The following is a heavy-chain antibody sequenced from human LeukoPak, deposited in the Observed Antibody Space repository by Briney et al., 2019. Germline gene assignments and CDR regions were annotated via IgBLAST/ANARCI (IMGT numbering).Heavy chain of an antibody. Sequence: GGSLRVSCAASGFTFSSFAMHWVGQAPVTGLAWVTVISYDGSNKYYADSVRGRFTISRDTSQNELYLQMNSLRVDDSAIYYCAKDHSADGWPTFEYWGRGTLVTVSS. CDR3: AKDHSADGWPTFEY. J-gene: IGHJ4*02. CDR1: GFTFSSFA. V-gene: IGHV3-30*07. D-gene: IGHD5-24*01. CDR2: ISYDGSNK.